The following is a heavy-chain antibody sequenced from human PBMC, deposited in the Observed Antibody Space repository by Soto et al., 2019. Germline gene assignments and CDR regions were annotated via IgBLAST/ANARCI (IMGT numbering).Heavy chain of an antibody. CDR3: ARSYSSYVFDWFDP. D-gene: IGHD6-6*01. J-gene: IGHJ5*02. Sequence: PSETKSVTWTVAGGYIVSYCLSWIRKNPGKGLEWIGYIYYSGSTNYNPSLKSRVTISVDTSKNQFSLKLSSVTAADTAVYYCARSYSSYVFDWFDPWGQGTLVTVSS. CDR2: IYYSGST. V-gene: IGHV4-59*01. CDR1: GGYIVSYC.